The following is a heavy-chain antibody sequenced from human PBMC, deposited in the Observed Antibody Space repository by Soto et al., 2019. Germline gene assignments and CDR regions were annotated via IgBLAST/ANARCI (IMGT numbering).Heavy chain of an antibody. J-gene: IGHJ4*02. D-gene: IGHD5-12*01. CDR3: VREVRGDGYKQYSDY. CDR1: GFTFSDHY. Sequence: TGGSLRLSCAASGFTFSDHYMDWVRQAPGKGLEWVGRTRNRAYSYTTEYAASVKGRFTISRDDSKNSLYLQLNSLNTEDTAVYYCVREVRGDGYKQYSDYWGQGTLVTVSS. V-gene: IGHV3-72*01. CDR2: TRNRAYSYTT.